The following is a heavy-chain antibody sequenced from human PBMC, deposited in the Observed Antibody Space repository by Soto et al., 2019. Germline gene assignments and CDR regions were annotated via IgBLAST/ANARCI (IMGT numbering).Heavy chain of an antibody. D-gene: IGHD3-22*01. CDR1: GFTLGSHP. CDR2: ISPDGSNK. V-gene: IGHV3-30-3*01. Sequence: QVQLVESGGGVVLPGRSLRLSCVASGFTLGSHPMHWVRQAPGKGLEWVVAISPDGSNKHYAESVKGRFTISRDNSKNTLELEMSRLRVEDAAVYYCAREDPSSGYGGAFDIWGQGAMVTVSS. J-gene: IGHJ3*02. CDR3: AREDPSSGYGGAFDI.